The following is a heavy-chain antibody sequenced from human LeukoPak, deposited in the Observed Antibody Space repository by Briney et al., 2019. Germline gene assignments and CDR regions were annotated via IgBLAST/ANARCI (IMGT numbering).Heavy chain of an antibody. CDR1: GFTFSSYS. J-gene: IGHJ3*02. V-gene: IGHV3-48*02. CDR3: ARVYSSSWKIGGAFDI. Sequence: GGSLRLSCAASGFTFSSYSMNWVRQAPGRGLEWVSYISSSSSPIYYADSVKGRFTISRDNAKNSLYLQMNSLRDEDTAVYYCARVYSSSWKIGGAFDIWGQGTMVTVSS. D-gene: IGHD6-13*01. CDR2: ISSSSSPI.